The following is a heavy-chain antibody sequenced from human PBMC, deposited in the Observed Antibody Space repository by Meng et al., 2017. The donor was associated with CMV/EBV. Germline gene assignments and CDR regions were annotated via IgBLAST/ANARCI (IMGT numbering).Heavy chain of an antibody. CDR3: ARDLVEDIVVVPAAITFDY. CDR2: ISSSSSTI. D-gene: IGHD2-2*02. CDR1: GFTFSSYE. V-gene: IGHV3-48*03. J-gene: IGHJ4*02. Sequence: GESLKISCAASGFTFSSYEMNWVRQAPGKGLEWVSYISSSSSTIYYADSVKGRFTISRDNAKNSPYLQMNSLRAEDTAVYYCARDLVEDIVVVPAAITFDYWGQGTLVAVSS.